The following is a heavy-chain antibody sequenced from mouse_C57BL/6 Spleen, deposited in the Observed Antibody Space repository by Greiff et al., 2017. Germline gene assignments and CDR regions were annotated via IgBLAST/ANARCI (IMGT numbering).Heavy chain of an antibody. CDR1: GYTFTSYW. J-gene: IGHJ1*03. CDR3: ARALYYGSSYGYFDV. V-gene: IGHV1-64*01. CDR2: IHPNSGST. Sequence: VQLQQPGAELVKPGASVKLSCKASGYTFTSYWMHWVKQRPGQGLEWIGMIHPNSGSTNYNEKFKSKATLTVDKSSSTAYMQHSSLTSEDSAVYYCARALYYGSSYGYFDVWGTGTTVTVSS. D-gene: IGHD1-1*01.